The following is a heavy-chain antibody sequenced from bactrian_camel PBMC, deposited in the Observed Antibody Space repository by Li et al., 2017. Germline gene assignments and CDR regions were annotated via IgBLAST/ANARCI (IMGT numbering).Heavy chain of an antibody. V-gene: IGHV3S53*01. Sequence: QVQLVESGGGSVQAGGSLRLSCVDSRSINRRECMGWFRQAPGKEREGLASITRDGVKTVADSVKGRFTISKDNAKNVLYLQMNSLEPEDTAMYYCAADWAMTCKLVVDGIFGYWGQGTQVTVS. CDR2: ITRDGVK. D-gene: IGHD6*01. J-gene: IGHJ6*01. CDR3: AADWAMTCKLVVDGIFGY. CDR1: RSINRREC.